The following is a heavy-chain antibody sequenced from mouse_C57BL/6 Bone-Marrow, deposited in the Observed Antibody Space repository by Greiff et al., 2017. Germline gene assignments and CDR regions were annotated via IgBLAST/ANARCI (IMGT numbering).Heavy chain of an antibody. CDR2: ISYDGSN. V-gene: IGHV3-6*01. D-gene: IGHD1-1*01. Sequence: EVKLVESGPGLVKPSQSLSLTCSVTGYSITSGYYWNWIRQFPGNKLEWMGYISYDGSNNYNPSLKNRISITRDTSKNQFFLKLNSVTTEDTATYYCARLLRYYFDYWGQGTTLTVSS. CDR1: GYSITSGYY. J-gene: IGHJ2*01. CDR3: ARLLRYYFDY.